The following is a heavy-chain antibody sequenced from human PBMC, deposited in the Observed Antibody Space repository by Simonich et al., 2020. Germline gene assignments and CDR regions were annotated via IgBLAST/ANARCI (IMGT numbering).Heavy chain of an antibody. Sequence: EVQLLESGGGLVQPGGSLRLSCAASGFTFSSYAMSWVRPARGNGLRWVSAISGIDRSSYYADSVKGPFTISRDNSKNTLYLKMNSLRAEDTAVYYCAKDSSLVGATDWFDPWGQGTLVTVSS. CDR2: ISGIDRSS. CDR3: AKDSSLVGATDWFDP. V-gene: IGHV3-23*01. D-gene: IGHD1-26*01. J-gene: IGHJ5*02. CDR1: GFTFSSYA.